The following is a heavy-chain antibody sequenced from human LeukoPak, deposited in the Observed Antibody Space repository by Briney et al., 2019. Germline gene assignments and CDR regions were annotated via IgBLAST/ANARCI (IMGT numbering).Heavy chain of an antibody. CDR3: ARVGRGYSGYVQK. CDR1: GFTFSSYS. Sequence: GGSLRLSCAASGFTFSSYSMNWVRQAPGKGLEWVSYISSSSSTIYYADSVKGRFTISRDNAKNSLYLQMNSLRAEDTAVYYCARVGRGYSGYVQKWGQGTLVTVSS. D-gene: IGHD5-12*01. V-gene: IGHV3-48*01. J-gene: IGHJ4*02. CDR2: ISSSSSTI.